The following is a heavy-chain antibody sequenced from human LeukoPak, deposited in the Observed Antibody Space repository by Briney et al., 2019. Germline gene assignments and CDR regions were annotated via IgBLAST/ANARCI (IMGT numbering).Heavy chain of an antibody. V-gene: IGHV4-59*07. J-gene: IGHJ6*02. CDR3: SRAPRVPAAMPAYYYTGMHA. Sequence: DTLSLTCSVSGDSISSYYEIWMRQPRGKGLEGGGYIYYSGSTNYNASRKRRVTISVGTCKNQFFLELGSVAAPGPGVYYFSRAPRVPAAMPAYYYTGMHAWGQGTPFTVSS. CDR2: IYYSGST. D-gene: IGHD2-2*01. CDR1: GDSISSYY.